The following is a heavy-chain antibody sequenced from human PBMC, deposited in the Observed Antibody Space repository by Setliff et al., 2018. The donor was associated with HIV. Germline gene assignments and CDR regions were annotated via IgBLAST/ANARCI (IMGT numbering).Heavy chain of an antibody. CDR2: IHYSGIT. CDR1: RDSINGHW. J-gene: IGHJ3*02. V-gene: IGHV4-59*11. CDR3: ARLTYCGPNCQSVGIGRAAFDI. D-gene: IGHD2-21*01. Sequence: SETLSLTCTVSRDSINGHWWSWIRQPPGKGLEWTGSIHYSGITHYNPSLKSRVTMSVDTSRNRVSLKLSSVTAADTAVYYCARLTYCGPNCQSVGIGRAAFDIWGQGTRVTVSS.